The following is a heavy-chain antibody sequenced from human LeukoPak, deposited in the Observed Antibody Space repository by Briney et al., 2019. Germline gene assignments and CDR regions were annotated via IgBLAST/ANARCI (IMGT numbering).Heavy chain of an antibody. CDR3: ARGIAAAGYYCYYMDV. J-gene: IGHJ6*03. CDR2: INHSGST. V-gene: IGHV4-34*01. CDR1: GGSFSGYY. Sequence: PSETLSLTCAVYGGSFSGYYWSWIRQPPGKGLEWIGEINHSGSTNYNPSLKSRVTISVDTSKNQFSLKLSSVTAADTAVYYCARGIAAAGYYCYYMDVWGKGTTVTISS. D-gene: IGHD6-13*01.